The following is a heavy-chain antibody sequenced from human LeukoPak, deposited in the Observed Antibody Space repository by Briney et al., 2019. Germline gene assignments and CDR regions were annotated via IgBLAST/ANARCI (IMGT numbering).Heavy chain of an antibody. CDR3: ARDWRQSGHGSRARRGGSQY. V-gene: IGHV3-30-3*01. D-gene: IGHD3-10*01. CDR1: GFTFSSYA. Sequence: GRSLRLSCAASGFTFSSYAMHWVRQAPGKGLEWVAVISYDGSNKYYADSVKGRFTISRDNSKNTLYLQMNSLRAEDTAVYYCARDWRQSGHGSRARRGGSQYWGQGTLVTVSS. J-gene: IGHJ4*02. CDR2: ISYDGSNK.